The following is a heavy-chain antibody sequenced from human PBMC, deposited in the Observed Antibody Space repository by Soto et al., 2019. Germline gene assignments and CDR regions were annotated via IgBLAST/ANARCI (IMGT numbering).Heavy chain of an antibody. CDR3: ARDPYSSSSFWFDP. J-gene: IGHJ5*02. Sequence: GGSLRLSCAASGFTFISYAMSWVRQAPGKGLEWVSAISGSGGSTYYADSVKGRFTISRDNSKNTLYLQMNSLRAEDTAVYYCARDPYSSSSFWFDPWGQGTLVTVSS. CDR1: GFTFISYA. V-gene: IGHV3-23*01. CDR2: ISGSGGST. D-gene: IGHD6-6*01.